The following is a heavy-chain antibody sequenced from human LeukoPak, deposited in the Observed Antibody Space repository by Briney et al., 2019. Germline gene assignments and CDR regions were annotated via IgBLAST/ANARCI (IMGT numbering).Heavy chain of an antibody. V-gene: IGHV3-21*01. CDR2: ISSSGTYV. D-gene: IGHD3-9*01. Sequence: KPGGSLRLSCAASGFTFSNYGMNWVRQAPGKGLEWVSSISSSGTYVYYADSVKGRFTISSDNAKNSLSLQMNSLRADDAAVYYCARASSKQLAGYLPDGFDIWGQGTIVTVSS. CDR1: GFTFSNYG. J-gene: IGHJ3*02. CDR3: ARASSKQLAGYLPDGFDI.